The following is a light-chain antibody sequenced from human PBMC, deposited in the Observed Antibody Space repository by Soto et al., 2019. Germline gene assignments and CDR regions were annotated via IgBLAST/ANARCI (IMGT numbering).Light chain of an antibody. CDR3: QQRYNWPNT. V-gene: IGKV3-11*01. CDR2: DAS. CDR1: QSVGTY. J-gene: IGKJ2*01. Sequence: EIVLTQSPATLSLSPGERATLSCRTSQSVGTYLGWYQHNPGQAPRLLIYDASNRATGIPARFSGSGSGTDITLTISSPEPQDFEVYYCQQRYNWPNTFGQGTKLKIK.